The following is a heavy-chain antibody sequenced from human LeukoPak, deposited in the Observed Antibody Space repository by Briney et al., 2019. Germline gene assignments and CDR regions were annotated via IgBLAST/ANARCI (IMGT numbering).Heavy chain of an antibody. D-gene: IGHD3-16*02. V-gene: IGHV3-21*01. CDR2: ISSSSYI. CDR1: GFTFSSYS. Sequence: GGSLRLSCAASGFTFSSYSMNWVRQAPGKGLEWVSSISSSSYIYYADSVKGRFTISRDNAKNSLYLQMNSLRAEDTAVYYCARRMSYVWGSYRIDGMDVWGQGTTVTVSS. CDR3: ARRMSYVWGSYRIDGMDV. J-gene: IGHJ6*02.